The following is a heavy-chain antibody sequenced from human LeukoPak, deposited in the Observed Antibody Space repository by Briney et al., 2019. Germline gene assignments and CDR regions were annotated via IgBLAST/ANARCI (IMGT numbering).Heavy chain of an antibody. CDR1: GNSISSYY. V-gene: IGHV4-4*07. D-gene: IGHD5-12*01. CDR3: ARGTGYSAHDRVYYMDV. CDR2: INTSGSS. J-gene: IGHJ6*03. Sequence: SETLSLTCTVSGNSISSYYWSWIRQPAGKGLEWIGRINTSGSSNYNPSLKSRVIMSVDTSKNQFSLKLSSVTAADTAVYYCARGTGYSAHDRVYYMDVWGKGTTVTISS.